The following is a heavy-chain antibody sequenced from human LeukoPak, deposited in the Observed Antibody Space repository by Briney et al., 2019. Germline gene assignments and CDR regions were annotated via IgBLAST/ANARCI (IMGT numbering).Heavy chain of an antibody. Sequence: SETLSLTCTVSGGSISNYYWTWLPQPPGKGLEWVGYIYYDAITNYHPSLKSRVTMSIDTSKNHFSLKVTSVTAADTAVNYCAGDGQYSDRSVGNFDSWGQGTLVTVSS. CDR2: IYYDAIT. D-gene: IGHD3-22*01. V-gene: IGHV4-59*01. J-gene: IGHJ4*02. CDR1: GGSISNYY. CDR3: AGDGQYSDRSVGNFDS.